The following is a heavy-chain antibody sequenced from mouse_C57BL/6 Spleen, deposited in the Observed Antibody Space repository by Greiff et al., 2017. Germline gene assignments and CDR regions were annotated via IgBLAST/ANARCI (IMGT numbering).Heavy chain of an antibody. CDR3: TTCFYDGYSYAMDY. J-gene: IGHJ4*01. CDR2: IDPEDGDT. D-gene: IGHD2-3*01. V-gene: IGHV14-1*01. CDR1: GFNIKDYY. Sequence: EVQLQQSGAELVRPGASVKLSCTASGFNIKDYYMHWVKQRPEQGLEWIGRIDPEDGDTEYAPKFQGKATMTADTSSNTAYLQLSSLTSEDTAVYYCTTCFYDGYSYAMDYWGQGTSVTVSS.